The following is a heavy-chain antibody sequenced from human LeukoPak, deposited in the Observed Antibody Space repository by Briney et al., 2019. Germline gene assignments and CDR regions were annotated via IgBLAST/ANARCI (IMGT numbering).Heavy chain of an antibody. CDR2: IYYSGST. D-gene: IGHD4-23*01. V-gene: IGHV4-59*12. J-gene: IGHJ5*02. Sequence: SETLSLTCTVSGGSISSYYWSWIRQPPGKGLEWVGYIYYSGSTNYNPSLKSRVTISVDTSKNQFSLKLSSVTAADTAVYYCARGRGTTVGNWFDPWGQGTLVTVSS. CDR3: ARGRGTTVGNWFDP. CDR1: GGSISSYY.